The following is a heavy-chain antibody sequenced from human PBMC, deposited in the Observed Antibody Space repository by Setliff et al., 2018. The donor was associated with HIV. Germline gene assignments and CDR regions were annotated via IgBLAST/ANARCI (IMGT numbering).Heavy chain of an antibody. CDR1: GGSFSGFY. D-gene: IGHD6-19*01. Sequence: SETLSLTCAVYGGSFSGFYWTFIRQSPGKGLEWIGEVTHSGTTTYDPSLKSRITISVDTSKNQFSLKLTSVTAADMGVYYCARGRKKTLAVSGTRYFDFWGQGTLVIVSS. CDR3: ARGRKKTLAVSGTRYFDF. CDR2: VTHSGTT. V-gene: IGHV4-34*01. J-gene: IGHJ4*02.